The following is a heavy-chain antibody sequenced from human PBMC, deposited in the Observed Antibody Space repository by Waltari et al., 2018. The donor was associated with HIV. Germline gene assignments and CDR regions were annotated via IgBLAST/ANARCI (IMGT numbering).Heavy chain of an antibody. V-gene: IGHV4-4*02. J-gene: IGHJ3*01. CDR2: IYHTGDT. D-gene: IGHD2-15*01. Sequence: QVQLQESGPGLVKPSAPLSLTCAVSGGSMYTYHWWRWVSQPPGKGLEWIGEIYHTGDTHYNPSLKSRVTISIDMSRGQLSLKLTSMTAADTAIYYCTREYCSDACSDAFHLWGHGTMVTVTS. CDR1: GGSMYTYHW. CDR3: TREYCSDACSDAFHL.